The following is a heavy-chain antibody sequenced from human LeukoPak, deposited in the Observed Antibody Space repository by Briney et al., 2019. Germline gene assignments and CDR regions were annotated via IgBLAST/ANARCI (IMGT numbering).Heavy chain of an antibody. J-gene: IGHJ4*02. CDR2: ISSSSSYT. Sequence: PGGSLRLSCAASGFTFSNYYMSWIRQAPGKGLEWVSYISSSSSYTNYADSVKGRFTISRDNAKNSLYLQMNSLRAEDTAVYYCARDGDGYNYPFDYWGQGTLVTVSS. CDR1: GFTFSNYY. V-gene: IGHV3-11*06. D-gene: IGHD5-24*01. CDR3: ARDGDGYNYPFDY.